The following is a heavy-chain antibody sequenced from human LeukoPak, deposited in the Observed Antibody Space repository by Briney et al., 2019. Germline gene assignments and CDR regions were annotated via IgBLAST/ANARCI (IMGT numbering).Heavy chain of an antibody. CDR2: IIPILGIA. CDR1: GGTFSSYA. J-gene: IGHJ4*02. Sequence: SVKVSCKAFGGTFSSYAISWVRQAPGQGLEWMGRIIPILGIANYAQKFQGRVTITADKSTSTAYMELSSLRSEDTAVYYCASLATYSGSYSSSAADYWGQGTLVTVSS. CDR3: ASLATYSGSYSSSAADY. D-gene: IGHD1-26*01. V-gene: IGHV1-69*04.